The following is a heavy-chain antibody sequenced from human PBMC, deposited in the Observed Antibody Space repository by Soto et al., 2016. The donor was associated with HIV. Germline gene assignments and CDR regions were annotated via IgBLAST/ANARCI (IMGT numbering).Heavy chain of an antibody. CDR3: ARGENMVRDYYRPTIDY. J-gene: IGHJ4*02. V-gene: IGHV3-13*04. CDR1: GFTFSSYD. Sequence: EVQLVESGGGLVQPGGSLRLSCAASGFTFSSYDMHWVRQATGKGLEWVSAIGTAGDTYYPGSVKGRFTISRENAKNSLYLQMNSLRAGDTAVYYCARGENMVRDYYRPTIDYWAGNPGHVSX. D-gene: IGHD3-10*01. CDR2: IGTAGDT.